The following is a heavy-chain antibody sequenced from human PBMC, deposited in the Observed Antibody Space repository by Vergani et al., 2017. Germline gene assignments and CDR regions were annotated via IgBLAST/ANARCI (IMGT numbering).Heavy chain of an antibody. CDR3: ARSTVATSIDY. D-gene: IGHD4-23*01. J-gene: IGHJ4*02. Sequence: QVQLVQSGAEVKKPGAAVKVSCKASGYTLTGYYMHWVRQAPGQGLEWMGWINPNSGGTNDAQKFQGRVTMTRDTSISTAYMELSRLGSDDTAVYYCARSTVATSIDYWGQGTLVTVSS. CDR1: GYTLTGYY. CDR2: INPNSGGT. V-gene: IGHV1-2*02.